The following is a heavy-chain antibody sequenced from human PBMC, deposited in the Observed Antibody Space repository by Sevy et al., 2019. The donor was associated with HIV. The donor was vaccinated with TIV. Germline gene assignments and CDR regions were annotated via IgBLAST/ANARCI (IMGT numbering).Heavy chain of an antibody. CDR3: ARDGNSGSYRSFDY. V-gene: IGHV3-30-3*01. D-gene: IGHD1-26*01. CDR1: GFTFSSYA. J-gene: IGHJ4*02. CDR2: ISYDGSNK. Sequence: GGSLRLSCAASGFTFSSYAMHWVRQAPGKGLEWVAVISYDGSNKYYADSVKGRFTISRDNSKNTLYLQMNSLRAEDTAVYYCARDGNSGSYRSFDYWGQGTLVTVSS.